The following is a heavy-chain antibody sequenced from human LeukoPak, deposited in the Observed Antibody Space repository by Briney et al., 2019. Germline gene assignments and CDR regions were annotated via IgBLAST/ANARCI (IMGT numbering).Heavy chain of an antibody. D-gene: IGHD6-13*01. Sequence: ASVKVSCKASGYTFTSYDINWVRQATGQGLEWMGWMNPNSDNTGYAQKFQGRVTMTRDASINTAYMELRSLRSDDTAVYYCARDQGGSSSWYSWGQGTLVTVSS. J-gene: IGHJ4*02. CDR2: MNPNSDNT. V-gene: IGHV1-8*01. CDR1: GYTFTSYD. CDR3: ARDQGGSSSWYS.